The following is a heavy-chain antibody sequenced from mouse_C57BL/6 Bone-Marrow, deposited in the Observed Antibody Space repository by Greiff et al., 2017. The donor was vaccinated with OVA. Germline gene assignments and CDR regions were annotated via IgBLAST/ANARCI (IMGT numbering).Heavy chain of an antibody. CDR3: ARDWDYLYYFDY. Sequence: EVKVVESGGGLVKPGGSLKLSCAASGFTFSSYAMSWVRQTPEKRLEWVATISDGGSYTYYPDNVKGRFTISRDNAKNNLYLQMSHLKSEDTAMYYCARDWDYLYYFDYWGQGTTLTVSS. CDR1: GFTFSSYA. V-gene: IGHV5-4*01. CDR2: ISDGGSYT. D-gene: IGHD2-4*01. J-gene: IGHJ2*01.